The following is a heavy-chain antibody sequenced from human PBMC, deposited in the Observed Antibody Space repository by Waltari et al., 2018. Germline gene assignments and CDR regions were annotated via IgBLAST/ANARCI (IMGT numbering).Heavy chain of an antibody. J-gene: IGHJ6*02. D-gene: IGHD6-13*01. V-gene: IGHV4-4*02. Sequence: QVQLQESGPGLVKPSGTLSLTCAVSGGSISSSNWWSWVRQPPGKGLEWIWEIYHSGSTNYTPPRKSRVTISVDKSKNQFSLKLSSVTAADTAVYYCARQQQQLPKGDYYGMDVWGQGTTVTVSS. CDR1: GGSISSSNW. CDR3: ARQQQQLPKGDYYGMDV. CDR2: IYHSGST.